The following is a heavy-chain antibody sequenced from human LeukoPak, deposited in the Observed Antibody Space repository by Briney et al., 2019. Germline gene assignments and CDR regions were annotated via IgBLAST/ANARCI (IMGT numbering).Heavy chain of an antibody. D-gene: IGHD6-19*01. J-gene: IGHJ4*02. CDR3: ARDPVSGVDY. Sequence: PSETLSLTCAVYGGSFSGYYWSWIRQPPGKGLEWIGEINHSGSTNYNPSLKSRVTISVDTSKNQFSLKLSSVTAADTAVYYCARDPVSGVDYWGQGTLVTVSS. V-gene: IGHV4-34*01. CDR1: GGSFSGYY. CDR2: INHSGST.